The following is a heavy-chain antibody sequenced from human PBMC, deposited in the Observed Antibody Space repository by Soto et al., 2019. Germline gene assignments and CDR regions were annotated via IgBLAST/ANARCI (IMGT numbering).Heavy chain of an antibody. D-gene: IGHD1-26*01. CDR3: ARRSPYYGIDY. Sequence: ASVKVSCKASGYIFSTCGIHWVRQAPGQSLEWMGWINAGSGDTKYSQKFQGRVTITRDTSAETAYMELNSLRPEDTAVYYCARRSPYYGIDYWGQGTLVTVSS. J-gene: IGHJ4*02. CDR2: INAGSGDT. CDR1: GYIFSTCG. V-gene: IGHV1-3*01.